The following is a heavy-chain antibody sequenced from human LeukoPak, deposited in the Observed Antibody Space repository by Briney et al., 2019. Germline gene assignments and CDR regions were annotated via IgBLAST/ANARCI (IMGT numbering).Heavy chain of an antibody. CDR1: GYTLTELS. V-gene: IGHV1-24*01. J-gene: IGHJ4*02. CDR2: FDPEDGET. Sequence: ASVKVSCKVSGYTLTELSMHWVRQAPGKGLEWMGGFDPEDGETIYAQKFQGRVTMTEDTSTDTAYMELSSLRSEDTAVYYRATPRYYGSGSYMFDYWGQGTLVTVSS. D-gene: IGHD3-10*01. CDR3: ATPRYYGSGSYMFDY.